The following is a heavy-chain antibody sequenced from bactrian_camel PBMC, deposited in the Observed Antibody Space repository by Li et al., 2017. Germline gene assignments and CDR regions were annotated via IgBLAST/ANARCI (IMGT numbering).Heavy chain of an antibody. D-gene: IGHD5*01. CDR3: MRGSVGVDGL. CDR1: GFGFSWFD. CDR2: IRSDGETP. Sequence: VQLVESGGGLVEPGGSLRLSCVASGFGFSWFDMSWIRQAPGKELERIASIRSDGETPSYADSVKGRFTITKGNDKNTLYLQLNSLKSEDTAMYYCMRGSVGVDGLRGQGTQVTVS. J-gene: IGHJ4*01. V-gene: IGHV3S31*01.